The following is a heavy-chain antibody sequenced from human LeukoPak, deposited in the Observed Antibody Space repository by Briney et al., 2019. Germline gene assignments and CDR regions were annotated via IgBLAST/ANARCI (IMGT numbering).Heavy chain of an antibody. D-gene: IGHD3-3*01. J-gene: IGHJ3*02. V-gene: IGHV3-73*01. CDR1: GFTFSGSA. CDR3: TRPSSYDFWSGSYPDAFDI. CDR2: IRCKANSYAT. Sequence: PGGSLRLSCAASGFTFSGSAMHWVRQASGKGLEWVGRIRCKANSYATAYAASVKGRFTISRDDSKNTAYLQMNSLKTAATAVYYCTRPSSYDFWSGSYPDAFDIWGQGTMVTVSS.